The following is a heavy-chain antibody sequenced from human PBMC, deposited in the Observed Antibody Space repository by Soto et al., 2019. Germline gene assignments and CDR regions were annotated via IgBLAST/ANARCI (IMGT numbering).Heavy chain of an antibody. CDR2: IYYSGST. CDR1: GGSISSSSYY. CDR3: ARLIVSPNDFDY. Sequence: SETLSLTCTVSGGSISSSSYYWGWIRQPPGKGLEWIGSIYYSGSTYYNPSLKSRVTISVDTSKNQFSLKLSSVTAADTAVYYCARLIVSPNDFDYWGQGTLVTVSS. J-gene: IGHJ4*02. D-gene: IGHD2-15*01. V-gene: IGHV4-39*01.